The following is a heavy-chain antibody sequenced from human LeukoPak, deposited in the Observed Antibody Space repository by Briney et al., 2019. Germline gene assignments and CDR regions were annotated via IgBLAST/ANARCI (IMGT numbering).Heavy chain of an antibody. J-gene: IGHJ3*02. CDR1: GFTFSSYS. D-gene: IGHD3-10*01. CDR2: ISSSSSTI. V-gene: IGHV3-48*04. CDR3: AKERFGEFYDAFDI. Sequence: GGSLRLSCAASGFTFSSYSMNWVRQAPGKGLEWVSYISSSSSTIYYADSVKGRFTISRDNAKNSLYLQMNSLRAEDTALYYCAKERFGEFYDAFDIWGQGTMVTVSS.